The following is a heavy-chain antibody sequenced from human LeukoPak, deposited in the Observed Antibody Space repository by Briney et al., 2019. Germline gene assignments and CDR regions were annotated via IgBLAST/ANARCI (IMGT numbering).Heavy chain of an antibody. J-gene: IGHJ4*02. CDR1: GGSISSGAYY. V-gene: IGHV4-31*03. CDR2: IYKSGST. Sequence: SETLSLTCTVSGGSISSGAYYWNWIRQHPGKGLEWIGYIYKSGSTYYTPSLKSRVTISIDTSKSQFSLKLSSVTAADTAVYYCARSNFLTAYYVDYFDYWGQGTLVTVSS. CDR3: ARSNFLTAYYVDYFDY. D-gene: IGHD3/OR15-3a*01.